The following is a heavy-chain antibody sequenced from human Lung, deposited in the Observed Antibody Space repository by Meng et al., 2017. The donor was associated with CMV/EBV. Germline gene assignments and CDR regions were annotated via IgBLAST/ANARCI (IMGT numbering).Heavy chain of an antibody. D-gene: IGHD6-19*01. CDR2: IYHSGST. J-gene: IGHJ4*02. Sequence: QVQESGPGLVKPSGTLSLTCAVSGGSISSSNWWSWVRQPPGKGLEWIGEIYHSGSTNYNPSLKSRVTISVDKSKNQFSLKLSSVTAADTAVYYCASFPPPGKQWLVTDYWGQGTLVTVSS. CDR3: ASFPPPGKQWLVTDY. V-gene: IGHV4-4*02. CDR1: GGSISSSNW.